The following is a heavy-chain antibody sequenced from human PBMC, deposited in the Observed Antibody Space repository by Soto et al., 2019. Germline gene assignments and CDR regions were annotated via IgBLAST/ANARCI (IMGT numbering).Heavy chain of an antibody. D-gene: IGHD3-10*01. CDR2: IERGGST. CDR3: AGGFGSGSLWAF. Sequence: QVQLQQWGAGLLKPSETLSLTCAVYGGSFSGYYWSWVRQPPGKGLEWIGEIERGGSTNYNPSLKSRVGKTVDTAKDPFSLEVNSVNAGGPAVYFRAGGFGSGSLWAFWGQGTLVTVSS. CDR1: GGSFSGYY. V-gene: IGHV4-34*02. J-gene: IGHJ1*01.